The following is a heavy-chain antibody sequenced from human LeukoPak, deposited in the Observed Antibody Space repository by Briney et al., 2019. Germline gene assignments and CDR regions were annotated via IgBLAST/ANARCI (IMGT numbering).Heavy chain of an antibody. V-gene: IGHV3-30*18. CDR2: ISYDGSNK. Sequence: PGRSLRLSCAASGFTFSSYGMHWVRQAPGKGLEWVAVISYDGSNKYYADSVKGRSTISRDNSKNTLYLQMNSLRAEDTAVYYCAKLPGVSSGYSDSFDYWGQGTLVTVSS. CDR1: GFTFSSYG. J-gene: IGHJ4*02. D-gene: IGHD3-22*01. CDR3: AKLPGVSSGYSDSFDY.